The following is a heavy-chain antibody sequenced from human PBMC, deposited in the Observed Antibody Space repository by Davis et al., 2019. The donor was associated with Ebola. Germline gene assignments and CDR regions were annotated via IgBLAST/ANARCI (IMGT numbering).Heavy chain of an antibody. Sequence: SVKVSCKASGGTFSSYAISWVRQAPGQGLEWMGRIIPILGIANYAQKFQGRVTITRDTSASTAYMELSSLRSEDTAVYYCARRSGGMDVWGQGTTVTVSS. CDR1: GGTFSSYA. V-gene: IGHV1-69*04. D-gene: IGHD1-1*01. CDR2: IIPILGIA. J-gene: IGHJ6*02. CDR3: ARRSGGMDV.